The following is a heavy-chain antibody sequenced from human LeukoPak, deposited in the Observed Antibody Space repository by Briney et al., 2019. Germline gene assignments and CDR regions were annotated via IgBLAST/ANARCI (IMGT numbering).Heavy chain of an antibody. D-gene: IGHD3-3*01. Sequence: QPARSLTLSCVASGFTFSSTGLHCVRQAPGKGLEWVAMISPDGTKTFYTDSMKGRLTISRDNSNNTLYLQMNSLRVEDTALYYCATEGEEWMNFDYWGQGTLVIVSS. CDR2: ISPDGTKT. CDR3: ATEGEEWMNFDY. CDR1: GFTFSSTG. V-gene: IGHV3-30*04. J-gene: IGHJ4*02.